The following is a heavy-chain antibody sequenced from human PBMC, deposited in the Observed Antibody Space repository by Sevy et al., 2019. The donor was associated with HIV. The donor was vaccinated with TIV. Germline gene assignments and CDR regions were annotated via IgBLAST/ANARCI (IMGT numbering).Heavy chain of an antibody. CDR3: ARGGILVEGDDRTTPFDF. D-gene: IGHD2-15*01. Sequence: GGSLRLSCSVSGFTFNTYSFHWVRQAPGMGLEWVSVISCDGVNKYYADSVRGRFTISRDNSKSTLYLQMNNLRAGDTGVYDCARGGILVEGDDRTTPFDFWGQGTLVTVSS. J-gene: IGHJ4*02. V-gene: IGHV3-30-3*01. CDR1: GFTFNTYS. CDR2: ISCDGVNK.